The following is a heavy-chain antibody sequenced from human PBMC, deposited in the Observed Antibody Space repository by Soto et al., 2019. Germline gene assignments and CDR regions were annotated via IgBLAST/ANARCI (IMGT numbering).Heavy chain of an antibody. Sequence: EVKLLESGGGLVQPGASLRLSCAASGFRFWTYSMSWVRQAPGKGLEWVSGISGDGSATSYADSLKGRFTVSRDNSKDRLFLQMNSLRVEDTAVYYCAKTRLYDNNDYHRDGFDVWGPGTAVTVS. J-gene: IGHJ3*01. V-gene: IGHV3-23*01. D-gene: IGHD5-12*01. CDR3: AKTRLYDNNDYHRDGFDV. CDR2: ISGDGSAT. CDR1: GFRFWTYS.